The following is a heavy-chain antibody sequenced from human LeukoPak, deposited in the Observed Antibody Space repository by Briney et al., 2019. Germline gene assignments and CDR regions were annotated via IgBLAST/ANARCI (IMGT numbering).Heavy chain of an antibody. J-gene: IGHJ6*02. CDR2: INPGDSDT. CDR1: GYRFTSYW. V-gene: IGHV5-51*01. CDR3: ARHPDCTRTSCYVDYYGMDV. D-gene: IGHD2-2*01. Sequence: GESLKISCEGSGYRFTSYWIGWVRQMPGKGLEWMGIINPGDSDTRYSPSFQGQVTISADKSISTAYLQWSSLKASDTAMYYCARHPDCTRTSCYVDYYGMDVWGQGTTVTVSS.